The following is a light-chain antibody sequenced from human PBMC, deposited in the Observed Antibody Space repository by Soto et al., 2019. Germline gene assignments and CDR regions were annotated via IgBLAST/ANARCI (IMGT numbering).Light chain of an antibody. V-gene: IGKV4-1*01. Sequence: DFVMTQSPDSLAVSLGERATINCNSSQSLLLNSNNKNYLAWYQQKPGQPPKLLIYWASTRESGVPDRFTGSGSGTDFTLTISSLQAEDVAFYYCQQFYSRHPTFGQGTKVEIK. CDR3: QQFYSRHPT. J-gene: IGKJ1*01. CDR1: QSLLLNSNNKNY. CDR2: WAS.